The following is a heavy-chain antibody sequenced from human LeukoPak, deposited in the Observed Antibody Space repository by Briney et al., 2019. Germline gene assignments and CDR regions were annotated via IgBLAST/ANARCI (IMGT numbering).Heavy chain of an antibody. Sequence: SETLSLTCTVSVGSITSNNYGGWIRQPPGKGLEWIGSIYYSGSTYYNPSLKSRVTISVDTSKNQLSLKLSSVTAADTAVYYCAAMVRGVIIVSSWGEGTLVTVSS. D-gene: IGHD3-10*01. J-gene: IGHJ5*02. CDR2: IYYSGST. CDR1: VGSITSNNY. V-gene: IGHV4-39*01. CDR3: AAMVRGVIIVSS.